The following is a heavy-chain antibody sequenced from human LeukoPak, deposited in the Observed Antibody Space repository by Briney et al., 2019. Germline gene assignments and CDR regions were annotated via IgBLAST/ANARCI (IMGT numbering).Heavy chain of an antibody. CDR3: TRDRWGKYYFDY. CDR2: ISSSATTI. CDR1: GFPFSDFY. D-gene: IGHD7-27*01. V-gene: IGHV3-11*01. Sequence: KPGGSLRLSCATSGFPFSDFYMSWICQAPGEGLEWVSYISSSATTIYYADSVWGRFTVSRDNAKNSLYLQMNNLRAEDTAVYYCTRDRWGKYYFDYWGQGTLVTVSS. J-gene: IGHJ4*02.